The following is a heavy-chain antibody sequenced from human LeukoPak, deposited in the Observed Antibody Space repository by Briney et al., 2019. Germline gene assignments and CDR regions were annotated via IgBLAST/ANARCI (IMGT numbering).Heavy chain of an antibody. CDR1: GFAFSDYS. CDR2: ITSTSNYI. D-gene: IGHD6-19*01. J-gene: IGHJ6*02. Sequence: PGGSLRLSCAASGFAFSDYSVNWVRQAPGKGLEWVSSITSTSNYIYYADSVQGRFTISRDNAKNSLYLQMNSLRAEDTAVYYCARDLTYGWGYYFGLDVWGQGTTVTVSS. CDR3: ARDLTYGWGYYFGLDV. V-gene: IGHV3-21*01.